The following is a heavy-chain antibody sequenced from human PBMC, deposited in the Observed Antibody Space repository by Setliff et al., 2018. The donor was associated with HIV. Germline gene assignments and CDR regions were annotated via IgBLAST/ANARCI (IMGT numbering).Heavy chain of an antibody. J-gene: IGHJ6*02. V-gene: IGHV4-39*07. CDR2: IYYSGST. D-gene: IGHD3-10*01. Sequence: SETLSLTCTVSGGSISRGSYYWSWIRQPAGKGLEWIGRIYYSGSTYYNPSLKSRVTISVDTSKNQFSLKLSSVTAADTAVYYCARVWEFIDTYCMDVWGQGTLVTVSS. CDR1: GGSISRGSYY. CDR3: ARVWEFIDTYCMDV.